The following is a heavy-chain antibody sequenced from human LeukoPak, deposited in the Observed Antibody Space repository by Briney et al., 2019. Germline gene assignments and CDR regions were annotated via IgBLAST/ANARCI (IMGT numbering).Heavy chain of an antibody. CDR3: ARQGRGYGGNSDY. D-gene: IGHD4-23*01. CDR2: IYYSGST. CDR1: GGSVSSYY. V-gene: IGHV4-59*08. J-gene: IGHJ4*02. Sequence: SETLSLTCTVSGGSVSSYYWTWIRQPPGKGLEWIGYIYYSGSTNYNPSLKSRVTISVDTSKNQFSLKLSSVTAADTAVYYCARQGRGYGGNSDYWGQGTLVTVSS.